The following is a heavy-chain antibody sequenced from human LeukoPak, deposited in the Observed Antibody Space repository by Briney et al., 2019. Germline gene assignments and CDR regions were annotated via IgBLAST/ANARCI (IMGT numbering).Heavy chain of an antibody. Sequence: GGSLRLSCAASGFTFSSYAMNWVRQAPGKGLEWVSTISGSGGNTYYADSVKGRFTIPRDNSKNTLYLQMNRLRAEDTAVYYCAKESTVTPGNVNWFDTWGQGTLVTVSS. CDR2: ISGSGGNT. D-gene: IGHD4-17*01. J-gene: IGHJ5*02. CDR1: GFTFSSYA. V-gene: IGHV3-23*01. CDR3: AKESTVTPGNVNWFDT.